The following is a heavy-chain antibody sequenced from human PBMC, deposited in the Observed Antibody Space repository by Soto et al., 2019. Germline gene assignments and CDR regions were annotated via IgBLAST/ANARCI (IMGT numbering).Heavy chain of an antibody. CDR2: ISASGGNI. D-gene: IGHD3-16*01. V-gene: IGHV3-23*01. Sequence: GGSLRLSCVASGFIFSDYAMTWVRQAPGKGPEWVATISASGGNIEHTDSLKGRFTISRDNSKNTLYLQLNGLTADDTAVHYCAKVAGGLGYFDLWGRGTLVTVSS. J-gene: IGHJ2*01. CDR1: GFIFSDYA. CDR3: AKVAGGLGYFDL.